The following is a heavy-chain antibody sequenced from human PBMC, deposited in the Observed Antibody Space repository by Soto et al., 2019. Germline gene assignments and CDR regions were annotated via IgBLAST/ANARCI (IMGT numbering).Heavy chain of an antibody. Sequence: ESGGGVVQPGRSLRLSCAASGFTFGSYGMHWVRQAPGKGLEWVAVIWYDGSNKYYADSVKGRFTISRDNSKNTLYLQMNSLRAEDTAVYYCARDAYYSGSYSLDYWGQGTLVTVSS. D-gene: IGHD1-26*01. J-gene: IGHJ4*02. CDR3: ARDAYYSGSYSLDY. V-gene: IGHV3-33*01. CDR2: IWYDGSNK. CDR1: GFTFGSYG.